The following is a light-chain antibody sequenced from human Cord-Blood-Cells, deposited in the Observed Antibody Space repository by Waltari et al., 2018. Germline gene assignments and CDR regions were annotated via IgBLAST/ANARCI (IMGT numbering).Light chain of an antibody. CDR1: QDISNY. Sequence: IQITQSLLSLCASVGARVTITCQASQDISNYLNWYQQKPGKAPKLLIYDASNLETGVPSRFSGSGSGTDFTFTISSLQPEDIATYYCQQYDNLPWTFGQGTKVEIK. J-gene: IGKJ1*01. CDR3: QQYDNLPWT. CDR2: DAS. V-gene: IGKV1-33*01.